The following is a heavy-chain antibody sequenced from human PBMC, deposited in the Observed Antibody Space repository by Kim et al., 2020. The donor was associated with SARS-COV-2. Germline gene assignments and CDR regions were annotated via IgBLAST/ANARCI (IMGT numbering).Heavy chain of an antibody. CDR3: VRTARVMDV. CDR1: GFAFRSYW. D-gene: IGHD2-21*02. J-gene: IGHJ6*03. Sequence: GGSLRLSCAASGFAFRSYWMTWVRQAPGKALEWVANINQRGSENNYVDTVKGRFTISRDNAENALFLQMNSLRVEDSAVYYCVRTARVMDVWGKGTTVTVSS. CDR2: INQRGSEN. V-gene: IGHV3-7*01.